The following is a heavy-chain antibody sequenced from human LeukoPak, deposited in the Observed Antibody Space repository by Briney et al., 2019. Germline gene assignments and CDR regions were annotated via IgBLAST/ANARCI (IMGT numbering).Heavy chain of an antibody. CDR1: GFTFSSYS. V-gene: IGHV3-21*01. CDR3: ARGRHDSSGSYLGGI. Sequence: PGGSLRLSCAASGFTFSSYSMNWVRQAPGKGLEWVSSISSSSSYIYYADSVKGRFTISRDNAKNSLYLQMNSLRAEDTAVYYCARGRHDSSGSYLGGIWGQGTMVTVSS. CDR2: ISSSSSYI. D-gene: IGHD3-22*01. J-gene: IGHJ3*02.